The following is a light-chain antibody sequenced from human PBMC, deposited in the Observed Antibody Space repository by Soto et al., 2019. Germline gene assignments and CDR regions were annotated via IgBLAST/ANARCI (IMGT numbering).Light chain of an antibody. Sequence: QSVLTQPPSVSGSPGQSIAISCTGTRSDVGAYNYVSWYQQHPVKAPKLMISEVTNRPSGVSDRFSGSKSGNTASLTISGLQAEDEADYYCSSFTSRFTFVFGTGTKVTVL. CDR2: EVT. V-gene: IGLV2-14*01. CDR1: RSDVGAYNY. CDR3: SSFTSRFTFV. J-gene: IGLJ1*01.